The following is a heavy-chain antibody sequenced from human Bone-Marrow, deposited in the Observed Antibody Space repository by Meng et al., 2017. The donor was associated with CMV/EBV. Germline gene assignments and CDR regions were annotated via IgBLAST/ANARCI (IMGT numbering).Heavy chain of an antibody. J-gene: IGHJ4*02. CDR2: INPNSGGT. CDR1: GYTFTGYY. CDR3: ARGIFSYVWGDYFDY. Sequence: ASVKVSCKASGYTFTGYYMHWVRQDPGQGLEWMGWINPNSGGTNYAQKFQGRVTMTRDTSISTAYMELSRLRSDDTAVYYCARGIFSYVWGDYFDYWGQATLVTVSS. V-gene: IGHV1-2*02. D-gene: IGHD3-16*01.